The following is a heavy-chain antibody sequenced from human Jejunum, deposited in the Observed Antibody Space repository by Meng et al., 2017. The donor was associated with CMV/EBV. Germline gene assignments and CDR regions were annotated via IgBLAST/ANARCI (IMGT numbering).Heavy chain of an antibody. D-gene: IGHD6-19*01. CDR2: IDNRGST. CDR1: GASISSGDFC. V-gene: IGHV4-30-4*01. J-gene: IGHJ4*02. Sequence: QESGPRLVRPPQTLALTSTASGASISSGDFCWSWIRQPPGKGLEYIGYIDNRGSTYYNPSLKSRVTMSMDTSKNQFSLKLTSVTAADTAVYYCARGYSSGWNYFHYWGQGTLVTVSS. CDR3: ARGYSSGWNYFHY.